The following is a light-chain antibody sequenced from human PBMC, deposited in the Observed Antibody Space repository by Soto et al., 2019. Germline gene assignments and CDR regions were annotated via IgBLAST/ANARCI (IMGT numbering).Light chain of an antibody. V-gene: IGKV3-15*01. CDR1: QSISSK. CDR2: ATS. Sequence: EIVMTQSPATLSVSPGERATLSCRASQSISSKLAWYQQKPGQAPRLLICATSTRATGIPARFSGSGSGTEFTLTISSLQYEDFAVYYCKHYNNWPLTFGGGTKVDIK. J-gene: IGKJ4*01. CDR3: KHYNNWPLT.